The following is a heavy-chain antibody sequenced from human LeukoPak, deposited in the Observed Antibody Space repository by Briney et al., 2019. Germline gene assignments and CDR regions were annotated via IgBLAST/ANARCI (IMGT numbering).Heavy chain of an antibody. CDR2: ISGSGDNT. CDR1: GFTFSSYS. V-gene: IGHV3-23*01. Sequence: GGSLRLSCAASGFTFSSYSMNWVRQAPGKGLEWVSCISGSGDNTYYPDSVRGRFTISRDNFKNTLYLQMDSLRAEDTAVYYCAKIPQVSIFGLPNFDDWGRGTLVTVSS. CDR3: AKIPQVSIFGLPNFDD. D-gene: IGHD3/OR15-3a*01. J-gene: IGHJ4*02.